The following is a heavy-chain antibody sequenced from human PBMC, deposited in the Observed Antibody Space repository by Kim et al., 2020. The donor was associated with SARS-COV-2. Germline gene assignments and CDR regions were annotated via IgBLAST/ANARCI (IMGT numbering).Heavy chain of an antibody. CDR1: GYTFTSYG. Sequence: ASVKVSCKASGYTFTSYGISWVRQAPGQGLEWMGWISAYNGNTNYAQKLQGRVTMTTDTSTSTAYMELRSLRSDDTAVYYCARNAPEHYYDSSGFDYWGQGTLVTVSS. CDR2: ISAYNGNT. J-gene: IGHJ4*02. D-gene: IGHD3-22*01. V-gene: IGHV1-18*01. CDR3: ARNAPEHYYDSSGFDY.